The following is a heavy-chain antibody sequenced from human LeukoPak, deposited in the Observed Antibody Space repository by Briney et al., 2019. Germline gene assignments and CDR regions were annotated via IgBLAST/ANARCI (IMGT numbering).Heavy chain of an antibody. CDR2: ISYDGSNK. Sequence: GGSLRLSCAASGFTFSSYAMHWVRQAPGKGLEWVAVISYDGSNKYYADSVKGRFTISRDNAKSSLYLQLNSLRADDTAVYYCARDVSGDSPIYWGQGTLVTVSS. J-gene: IGHJ4*02. D-gene: IGHD1-26*01. CDR1: GFTFSSYA. V-gene: IGHV3-30*04. CDR3: ARDVSGDSPIY.